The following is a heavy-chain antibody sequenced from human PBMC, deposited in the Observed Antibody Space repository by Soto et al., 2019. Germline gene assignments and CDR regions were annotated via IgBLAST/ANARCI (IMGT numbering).Heavy chain of an antibody. J-gene: IGHJ6*02. D-gene: IGHD3-10*01. CDR3: ASRGGLVRGNYYGMDV. Sequence: QLVESGGDLVQPGGSLRLSCAASGFTFSSYSMNWVRQAPGKGLEWISYISSSSTTMYYADSVKGRFSISRDNAENSLHLQMNSLRAEDTAVYYCASRGGLVRGNYYGMDVWGQGTTVTVSS. CDR1: GFTFSSYS. V-gene: IGHV3-48*01. CDR2: ISSSSTTM.